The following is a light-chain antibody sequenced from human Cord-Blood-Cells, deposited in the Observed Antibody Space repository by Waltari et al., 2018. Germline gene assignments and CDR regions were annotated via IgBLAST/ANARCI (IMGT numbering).Light chain of an antibody. CDR3: MQATQFPYT. V-gene: IGKV2-24*01. CDR2: KIS. J-gene: IGKJ2*01. Sequence: DIVMTQTPLSSPVTLGQPASISCRSSQSLVHSDGNTSLSWLQQRPGQPPRLLIYKISNRFSRVADRFSGSGAGTDFTLKISRVEAEDVGVYYCMQATQFPYTFGQGTKLEIK. CDR1: QSLVHSDGNTS.